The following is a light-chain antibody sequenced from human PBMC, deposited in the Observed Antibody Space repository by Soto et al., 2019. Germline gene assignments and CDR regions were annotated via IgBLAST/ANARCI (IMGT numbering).Light chain of an antibody. J-gene: IGLJ1*01. V-gene: IGLV2-14*01. CDR3: VSFTTSRSYV. Sequence: QSALTQPASVSGSPGQSITISCTGTSSDVGAYNYVSWYQQHPDKAPKLMIYEVSNRPSGVSNRFSGSKSGNTASLTISGLQAEDEADYYCVSFTTSRSYVFGTGTKLTVL. CDR2: EVS. CDR1: SSDVGAYNY.